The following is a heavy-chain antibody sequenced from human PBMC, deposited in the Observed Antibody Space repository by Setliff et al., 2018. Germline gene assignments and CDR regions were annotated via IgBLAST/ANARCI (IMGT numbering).Heavy chain of an antibody. CDR1: GFTFSSYG. CDR3: ARDHGIVPGVDYMDV. V-gene: IGHV3-21*01. J-gene: IGHJ6*03. D-gene: IGHD1-26*01. Sequence: PWGSLRLSCAASGFTFSSYGMNWVRQAPGKGLEWVSCISGSSSYIHYADSMKGRFTISRDNAKNSLYLQMNSLRAEDTAVYYCARDHGIVPGVDYMDVWGKGTTVTVSS. CDR2: ISGSSSYI.